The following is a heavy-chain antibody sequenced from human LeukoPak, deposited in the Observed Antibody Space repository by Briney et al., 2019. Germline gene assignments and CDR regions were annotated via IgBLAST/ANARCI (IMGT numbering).Heavy chain of an antibody. CDR1: GYTFTSYA. Sequence: ASVKVSCKSSGYTFTSYAMNWVRQAPGQGLEWMGWISTNTGNPTYAQGFTGRFVFSLDTSVSTAYLQISSLKAEDTAVYYCARVYDSSGYYYFDYWGQGTLVTVSS. CDR2: ISTNTGNP. V-gene: IGHV7-4-1*02. CDR3: ARVYDSSGYYYFDY. D-gene: IGHD3-22*01. J-gene: IGHJ4*02.